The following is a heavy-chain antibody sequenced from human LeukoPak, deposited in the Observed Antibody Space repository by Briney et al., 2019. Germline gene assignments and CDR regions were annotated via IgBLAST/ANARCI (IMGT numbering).Heavy chain of an antibody. D-gene: IGHD6-19*01. V-gene: IGHV3-21*01. CDR1: GFTFSSFG. CDR2: ISGSSSYI. Sequence: GSLRLSCAASGFTFSSFGMNWVRQAPGKGLEWVSCISGSSSYIYYSDSVKGRFTISRDNAKNPLYLQMNSLRAEDTAVYYCVRANGAVAGTFWFDPWGQGTLVTVSS. CDR3: VRANGAVAGTFWFDP. J-gene: IGHJ5*02.